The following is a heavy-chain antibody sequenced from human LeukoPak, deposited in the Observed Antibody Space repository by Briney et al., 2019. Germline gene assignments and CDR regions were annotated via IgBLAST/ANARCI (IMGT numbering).Heavy chain of an antibody. V-gene: IGHV4-39*01. CDR2: IYYSGST. CDR3: ARLLTKNCSGGSCYSYYYYYMDV. J-gene: IGHJ6*03. Sequence: SETLSLTCTVSGGSISSSSYYWGWIRQPPGKGLEWIGSIYYSGSTYYNPSLKSRVTISVDTSKNQFSLKLSSVTAADTAVYYCARLLTKNCSGGSCYSYYYYYMDVWGKGTTVTISS. CDR1: GGSISSSSYY. D-gene: IGHD2-15*01.